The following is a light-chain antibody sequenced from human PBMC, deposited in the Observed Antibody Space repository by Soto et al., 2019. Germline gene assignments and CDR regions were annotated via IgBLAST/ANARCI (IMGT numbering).Light chain of an antibody. V-gene: IGKV3-20*01. CDR1: QSVSSTY. Sequence: EIVLTQSPGSLSSSPGERATLSCRASQSVSSTYLAWYQQNPGPAHLLLIYGASSWATGIPDRFSGSGSGTDFTLTISRLEPEDFAVYFCQQYGSSSYTFGQGTKLEIK. CDR2: GAS. CDR3: QQYGSSSYT. J-gene: IGKJ2*01.